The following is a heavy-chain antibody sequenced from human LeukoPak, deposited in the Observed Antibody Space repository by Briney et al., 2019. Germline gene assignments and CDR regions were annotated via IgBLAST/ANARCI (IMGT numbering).Heavy chain of an antibody. Sequence: PSETLSLTCIVAGGSIISGSYYWGWIRQPAGKGLEWIGRIYTSGSTNYNPSLKSRVTISVDTSKNQFSLKLSSVTAADTAVYYCARDPYYDRYGMDVWGQGTTVTVSS. CDR3: ARDPYYDRYGMDV. V-gene: IGHV4-61*02. J-gene: IGHJ6*02. D-gene: IGHD3-3*01. CDR1: GGSIISGSYY. CDR2: IYTSGST.